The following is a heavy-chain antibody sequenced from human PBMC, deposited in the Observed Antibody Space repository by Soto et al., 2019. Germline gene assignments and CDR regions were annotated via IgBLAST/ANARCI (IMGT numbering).Heavy chain of an antibody. CDR3: ARIPRYSFPTSDDLDS. D-gene: IGHD5-18*01. CDR2: ITPIYPTT. CDR1: GGTFYTYT. J-gene: IGHJ4*02. Sequence: SVKVSCNASGGTFYTYTFSWVRQAPGQGLEWMGSITPIYPTTNYAEKFQGRLTVTADGSTNTAYMELNSLTSEDTAVYYCARIPRYSFPTSDDLDSWGQGTLVTVS. V-gene: IGHV1-69*13.